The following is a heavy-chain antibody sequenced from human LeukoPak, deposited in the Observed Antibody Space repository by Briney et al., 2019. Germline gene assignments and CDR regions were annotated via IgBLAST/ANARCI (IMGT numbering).Heavy chain of an antibody. CDR3: ARGGIAAAGTAPMRY. CDR1: GGSFSGYY. J-gene: IGHJ4*02. D-gene: IGHD6-13*01. V-gene: IGHV4-34*01. CDR2: INHSGST. Sequence: SETLSLTCAVYGGSFSGYYWSWIRQPPGKGLEWIGEINHSGSTNYNPSLKSRVTISVDTSKNQFSLKLSSVTAADTAVYYCARGGIAAAGTAPMRYWGQGTLVTVSS.